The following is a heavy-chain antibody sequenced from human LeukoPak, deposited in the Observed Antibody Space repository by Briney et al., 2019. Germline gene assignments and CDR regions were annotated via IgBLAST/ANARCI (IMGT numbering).Heavy chain of an antibody. V-gene: IGHV3-30*04. CDR3: ARGIPDYGGNSGGFDY. CDR2: ISYDGSNK. Sequence: GGSLRLSCAASGFTFSSYAMHWVRQAPGKGLEWVAVISYDGSNKYYADSVKGRFTISRDNSKNTLYLQMNSLRAEDTAVYYCARGIPDYGGNSGGFDYWGQGTLVTVSS. D-gene: IGHD4-23*01. CDR1: GFTFSSYA. J-gene: IGHJ4*02.